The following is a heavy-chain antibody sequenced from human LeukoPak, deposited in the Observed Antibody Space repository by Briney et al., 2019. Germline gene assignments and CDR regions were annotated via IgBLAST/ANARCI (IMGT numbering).Heavy chain of an antibody. D-gene: IGHD4-17*01. CDR1: GFTFSSYA. V-gene: IGHV3-23*01. CDR3: AKDRSTVTRGWLDP. Sequence: PGGSLRLSCAASGFTFSSYAMSWVRQAPGKGLEWVSAISGSGGSTYYADSVKGRFTISRDNSKNTLYLQMNPLRAEDTAVYYCAKDRSTVTRGWLDPWGEGTLVTVSS. CDR2: ISGSGGST. J-gene: IGHJ5*02.